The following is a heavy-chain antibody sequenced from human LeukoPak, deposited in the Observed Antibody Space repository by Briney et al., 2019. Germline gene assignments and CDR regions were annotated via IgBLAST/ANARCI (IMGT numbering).Heavy chain of an antibody. CDR1: GYTFINSG. V-gene: IGHV1-18*04. Sequence: ASVKVSCKASGYTFINSGIIWVRQAPGQGLEWMGWISVNNGNTNYAQKLQGRVTMTTDTSTSTAYIELTSLTSDDTAVYYCARGDWWQLKFDYWGQGTLVTVSS. CDR2: ISVNNGNT. CDR3: ARGDWWQLKFDY. J-gene: IGHJ4*02. D-gene: IGHD4-23*01.